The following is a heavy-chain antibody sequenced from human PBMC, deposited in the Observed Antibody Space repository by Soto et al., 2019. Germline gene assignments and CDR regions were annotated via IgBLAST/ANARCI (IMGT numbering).Heavy chain of an antibody. D-gene: IGHD3-10*01. CDR1: GGSISSYY. V-gene: IGHV4-59*01. CDR2: IYYSGST. J-gene: IGHJ6*02. CDR3: ARVRGTMDYYYYYGMDV. Sequence: PSGTLSLTCTVSGGSISSYYWSWIRQPPGKGLEWIGYIYYSGSTNYNPSLKSRVTISVDTSKNQFSLKLSSVTAADTAVYYCARVRGTMDYYYYYGMDVWGQGTTVTVSS.